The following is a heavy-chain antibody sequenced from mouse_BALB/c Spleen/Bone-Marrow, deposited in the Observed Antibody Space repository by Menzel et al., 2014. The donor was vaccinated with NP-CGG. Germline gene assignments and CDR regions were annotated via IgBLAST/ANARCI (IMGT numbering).Heavy chain of an antibody. Sequence: QVQLKESGAELVKPGASVRLSCKASGYTFTSYYMYWVKQRPGQGLEWFGEINPSNGGTNFNGKFKNKATLTVDKSSSTAYMQLSSLTSEDSAVYYCSRGRRDALDYWGQGTSVTVPS. J-gene: IGHJ4*01. CDR2: INPSNGGT. V-gene: IGHV1S81*02. CDR1: GYTFTSYY. CDR3: SRGRRDALDY.